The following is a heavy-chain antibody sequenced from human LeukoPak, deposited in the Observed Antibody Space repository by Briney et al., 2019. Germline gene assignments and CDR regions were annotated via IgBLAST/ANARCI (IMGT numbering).Heavy chain of an antibody. V-gene: IGHV3-48*01. CDR2: ISSSSSTI. Sequence: GGSLRLSCAASGFTFSSYSMNWVRQAPGKGLEWVSYISSSSSTIYYADSVKGRFTISRDNAKNSLYLQMNSLRAEDTAVYYCARKELGAVAEYYYYYYMDVWGKGTTVTVSS. CDR3: ARKELGAVAEYYYYYYMDV. J-gene: IGHJ6*03. CDR1: GFTFSSYS. D-gene: IGHD6-19*01.